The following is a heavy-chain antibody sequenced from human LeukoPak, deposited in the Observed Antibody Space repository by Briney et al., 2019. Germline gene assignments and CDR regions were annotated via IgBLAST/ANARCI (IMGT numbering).Heavy chain of an antibody. D-gene: IGHD6-13*01. V-gene: IGHV3-7*01. CDR1: GFTFSSYA. Sequence: GGSLRLSCAASGFTFSSYALTWVRQAPGKGLEWVANIKQDGSEKYYVDSVKGRFTISRDNAKNSLYLQMNSLRAEDTAVYYCARWQQLVRYFDYWGQGTLVTVSS. CDR3: ARWQQLVRYFDY. J-gene: IGHJ4*02. CDR2: IKQDGSEK.